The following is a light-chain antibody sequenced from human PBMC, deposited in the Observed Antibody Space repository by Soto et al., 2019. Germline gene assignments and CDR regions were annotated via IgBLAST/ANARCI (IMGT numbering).Light chain of an antibody. CDR3: QQYNTGPPIT. Sequence: EIVLTQSPGTLSLSPGERATLSCRASQSVSSSYLAWYQQKPGQAPRLLIYGASSRATGIPARFSGSGSGTEFTLTISSLQSEDFAVYYCQQYNTGPPITFGQGTRLEI. CDR2: GAS. J-gene: IGKJ5*01. CDR1: QSVSSSY. V-gene: IGKV3-15*01.